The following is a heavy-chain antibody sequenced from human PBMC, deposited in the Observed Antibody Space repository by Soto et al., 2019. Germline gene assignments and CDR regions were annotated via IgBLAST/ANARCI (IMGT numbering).Heavy chain of an antibody. D-gene: IGHD3-16*01. J-gene: IGHJ6*02. CDR2: IFSSGTT. V-gene: IGHV4-30-4*01. Sequence: QVQLRESGPGLVMPSQTLSLTCTVSGDSIGSGNKYWSWIRQAPGKGLEWIGYIFSSGTTYYNPSFKRPLTMSLGTSQNQFYLKLNSVTAADTAVYFCARVPSTFDFYYAMDVWGQGTTVTVSS. CDR1: GDSIGSGNKY. CDR3: ARVPSTFDFYYAMDV.